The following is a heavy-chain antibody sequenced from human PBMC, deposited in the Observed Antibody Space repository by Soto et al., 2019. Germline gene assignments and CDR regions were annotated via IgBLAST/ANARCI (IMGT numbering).Heavy chain of an antibody. CDR2: INHSGST. CDR1: GGSFSGYY. J-gene: IGHJ6*02. V-gene: IGHV4-34*01. CDR3: ALGAEKQMVERYYYGMDV. Sequence: SETLSLTCAVYGGSFSGYYWSWIRQPPGKGLEWIGEINHSGSTNYNPSLKSRVTISVDTSKNQFSLKLSSVTAADTAVYDCALGAEKQMVERYYYGMDVWGQGTLVTVSS. D-gene: IGHD6-13*01.